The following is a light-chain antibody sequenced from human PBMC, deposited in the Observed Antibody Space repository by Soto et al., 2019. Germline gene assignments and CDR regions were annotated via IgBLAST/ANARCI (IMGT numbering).Light chain of an antibody. CDR3: QLLT. J-gene: IGKJ3*01. Sequence: EIVLTQSPGTLSLSPGERATLSCRASQSVSSSYLAWYQQKPGQAPRLLIYGASSRATGIPDRFSGSGSGTDFTLTISRLEPEDFAVYYCQLLTFGPGTKVDIK. V-gene: IGKV3-20*01. CDR2: GAS. CDR1: QSVSSSY.